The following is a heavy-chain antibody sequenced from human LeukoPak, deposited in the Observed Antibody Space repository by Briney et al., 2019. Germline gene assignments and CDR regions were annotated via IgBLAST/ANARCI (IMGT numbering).Heavy chain of an antibody. Sequence: GGSPRLSCAASGFTFSDYYMSWIRQAPGKGLEWVSYISSSGSTIYYADSVKGRFTISRDNAKNSLYLQMNSLRAEDTAVYYCARDLVDMVRGVIPYGMDVWGQGTTVTVSS. V-gene: IGHV3-11*01. D-gene: IGHD3-10*01. CDR2: ISSSGSTI. J-gene: IGHJ6*02. CDR3: ARDLVDMVRGVIPYGMDV. CDR1: GFTFSDYY.